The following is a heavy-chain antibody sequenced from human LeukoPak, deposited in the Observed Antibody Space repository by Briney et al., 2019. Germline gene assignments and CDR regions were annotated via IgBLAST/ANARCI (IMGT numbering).Heavy chain of an antibody. CDR3: ARGSSSGWYGHDY. CDR2: LNPSGGSS. Sequence: ASVKVSCKASGYTVTSYYMHWVRQAPGQGLEWMGILNPSGGSSSYAQKFQGRATLTRATSTSTVYMELSSLRSEDTAVYYCARGSSSGWYGHDYWGQGTLVTVSS. CDR1: GYTVTSYY. J-gene: IGHJ4*02. V-gene: IGHV1-46*01. D-gene: IGHD6-19*01.